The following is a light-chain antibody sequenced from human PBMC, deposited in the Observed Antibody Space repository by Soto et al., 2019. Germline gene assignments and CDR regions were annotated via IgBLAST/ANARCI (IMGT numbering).Light chain of an antibody. CDR2: WAS. J-gene: IGKJ2*01. Sequence: DIVMTQSPDSLAVSLGGRATINCKSSQSLLYSSNTKNYLAWYQQRPGQPPKMLIYWASTRESGVPDRFSGSGSGTDFTLTISSLQAEDVAVYYCQQYYTIASTFGQRTKLEIK. CDR3: QQYYTIAST. V-gene: IGKV4-1*01. CDR1: QSLLYSSNTKNY.